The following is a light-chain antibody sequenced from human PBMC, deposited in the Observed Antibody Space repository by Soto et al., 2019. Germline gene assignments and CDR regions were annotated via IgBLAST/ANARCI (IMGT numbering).Light chain of an antibody. CDR2: SAS. Sequence: DIQMTQSPSSLSASVGDRVTITCRPSRGIGNALAWYQQKPGTVPKLLIHSASTLQSGVPSRFSGSGSGTDFTLTISSLHPEDVASYYCQKYDSAPTFGTGTKVDIK. CDR3: QKYDSAPT. V-gene: IGKV1-27*01. J-gene: IGKJ1*01. CDR1: RGIGNA.